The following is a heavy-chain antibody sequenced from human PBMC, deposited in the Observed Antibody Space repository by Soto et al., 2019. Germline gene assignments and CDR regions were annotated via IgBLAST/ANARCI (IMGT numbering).Heavy chain of an antibody. Sequence: TLSLTCTVSGGSISSGGYYWSWIRQHPGKGLEWIGYIYYSGSTYYNPSLKSRVTISVDTSKNQFSLRLSSVTAADTAVYYCARGRASRSSLYYFDYWGQGTLVTVSS. D-gene: IGHD6-6*01. J-gene: IGHJ4*02. V-gene: IGHV4-31*03. CDR1: GGSISSGGYY. CDR3: ARGRASRSSLYYFDY. CDR2: IYYSGST.